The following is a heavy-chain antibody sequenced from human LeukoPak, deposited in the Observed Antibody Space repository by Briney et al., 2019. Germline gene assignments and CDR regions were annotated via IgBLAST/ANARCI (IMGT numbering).Heavy chain of an antibody. J-gene: IGHJ6*02. V-gene: IGHV4-31*03. CDR3: ARDCSSTSCYSYYGMDV. CDR1: GGSINSGGYY. Sequence: PPETLSLTCSVSGGSINSGGYYWSWIRQHPGKGLEWIGYIYYSGSTYYNPSPKSRVTISVDTSKSQFSLKLSSVTAADTAVYYCARDCSSTSCYSYYGMDVWGQGTPVTVSS. D-gene: IGHD2-2*01. CDR2: IYYSGST.